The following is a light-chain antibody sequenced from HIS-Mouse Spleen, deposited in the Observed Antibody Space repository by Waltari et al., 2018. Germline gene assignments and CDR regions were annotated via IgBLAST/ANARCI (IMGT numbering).Light chain of an antibody. CDR3: SSYTSSSTVV. CDR2: DVS. J-gene: IGLJ2*01. CDR1: SSDFGGYNY. Sequence: QSALTQPASVSGSPGQSITISCTGTSSDFGGYNYVSWYQQHPGKAPKLMIYDVSNRPSGVSNRFSGSKSGNTASLTISGLQAEDEADYYCSSYTSSSTVVFGGGTKLTVL. V-gene: IGLV2-14*03.